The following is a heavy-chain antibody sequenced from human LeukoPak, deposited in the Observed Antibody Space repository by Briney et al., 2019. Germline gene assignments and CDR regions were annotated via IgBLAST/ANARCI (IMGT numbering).Heavy chain of an antibody. D-gene: IGHD5-12*01. CDR3: AKTPGGGYSGYDPIGAYYFDS. CDR1: GFTFSSYG. CDR2: IRYDGSNK. J-gene: IGHJ4*02. Sequence: PGGSLRLSCAASGFTFSSYGMHWVRQAPGKGLEWVAFIRYDGSNKYYADSVKGRFTISRDNSKNTLYLQMNSLRAEDTAVYYCAKTPGGGYSGYDPIGAYYFDSWGQGTLVTVSS. V-gene: IGHV3-30*02.